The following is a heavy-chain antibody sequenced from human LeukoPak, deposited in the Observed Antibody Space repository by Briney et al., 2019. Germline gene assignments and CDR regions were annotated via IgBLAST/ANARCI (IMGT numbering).Heavy chain of an antibody. J-gene: IGHJ3*02. Sequence: GGSLRLSCAASGFTFSSYGMHWVRQAPGKGLEWMAVISYDGSNKYYADSVKGRFTISRDNSKNTLYLQMNSLRAEDTAVYYCAKGLLWFGEMDAFDIWGQGTMVTVSS. D-gene: IGHD3-10*01. CDR3: AKGLLWFGEMDAFDI. CDR2: ISYDGSNK. CDR1: GFTFSSYG. V-gene: IGHV3-30*18.